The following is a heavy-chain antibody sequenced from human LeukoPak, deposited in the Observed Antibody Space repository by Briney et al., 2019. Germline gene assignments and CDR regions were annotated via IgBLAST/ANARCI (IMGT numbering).Heavy chain of an antibody. Sequence: GGSLRLSCAASGFTFSSYGMHWVRQAPGKWLEWVAFIRYDGVTKYYADSVKGRFTISRDNSKNTLYVQMSSLRAEDTAVYYCAKDGPYYGSGAMYYFDFWGQGTPVTVSS. J-gene: IGHJ4*02. V-gene: IGHV3-30*02. D-gene: IGHD3-10*01. CDR3: AKDGPYYGSGAMYYFDF. CDR2: IRYDGVTK. CDR1: GFTFSSYG.